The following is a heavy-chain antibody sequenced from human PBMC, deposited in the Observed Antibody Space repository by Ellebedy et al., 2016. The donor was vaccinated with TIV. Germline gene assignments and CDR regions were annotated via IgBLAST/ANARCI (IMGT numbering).Heavy chain of an antibody. D-gene: IGHD5-18*01. CDR1: GFTFSSDA. Sequence: GESLKISCAASGFTFSSDALSWVRQASGKGLGWVSSISGADNRAYYAGSVRGRFIISRDKAKNTVHLQINSLRAEDTAVYYCANSRGSSYGYWHYWGQGTLVTVSS. V-gene: IGHV3-23*01. J-gene: IGHJ4*02. CDR3: ANSRGSSYGYWHY. CDR2: ISGADNRA.